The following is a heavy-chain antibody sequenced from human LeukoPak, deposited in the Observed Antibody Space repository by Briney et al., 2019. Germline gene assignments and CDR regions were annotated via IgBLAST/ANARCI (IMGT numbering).Heavy chain of an antibody. Sequence: ASVKVFCKTCGVNFNNSATRWVRHAPGQGLEWLGGIMPLFVTARYAPVFQGRVTITTDESTRTVSSELTSLTSDDTAVYYCARDVHGDYGSGWFDPWGQGTLVSVSS. V-gene: IGHV1-69*05. D-gene: IGHD4-17*01. CDR1: GVNFNNSA. CDR2: IMPLFVTA. CDR3: ARDVHGDYGSGWFDP. J-gene: IGHJ5*02.